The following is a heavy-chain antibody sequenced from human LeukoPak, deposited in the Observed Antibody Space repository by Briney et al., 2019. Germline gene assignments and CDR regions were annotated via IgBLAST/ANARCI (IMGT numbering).Heavy chain of an antibody. Sequence: NASETLSLTCTVSGGSISSSSYYWGWIRQPPGKGLEWIGSIYYSGSTYYNPSLKSRITISVDTSKNQFSLKLSSVTAADTAVYYCASLPSTRYSSSWYVPFDYWGQGTLVTVSS. V-gene: IGHV4-39*07. CDR2: IYYSGST. CDR3: ASLPSTRYSSSWYVPFDY. J-gene: IGHJ4*02. D-gene: IGHD6-13*01. CDR1: GGSISSSSYY.